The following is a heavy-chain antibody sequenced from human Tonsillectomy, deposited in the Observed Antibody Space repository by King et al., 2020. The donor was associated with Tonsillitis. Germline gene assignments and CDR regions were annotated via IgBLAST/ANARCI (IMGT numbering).Heavy chain of an antibody. J-gene: IGHJ4*02. V-gene: IGHV4-39*07. CDR1: GGSINSNSYY. D-gene: IGHD3-22*01. CDR3: ARLSARDTSGYCGGQYYFDY. Sequence: LQLQESGPGLVKPSETLSLTCIVSGGSINSNSYYWGWIRQPPGKGLEWIGSIYYSGSTYYNPSLKSRVTISGDTSKNQFSLKLSSVTAADTAVYYCARLSARDTSGYCGGQYYFDYWGQGTLVTVSS. CDR2: IYYSGST.